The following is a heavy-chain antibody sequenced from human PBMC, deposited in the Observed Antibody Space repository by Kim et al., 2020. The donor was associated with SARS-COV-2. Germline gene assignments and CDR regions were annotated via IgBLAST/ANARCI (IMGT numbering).Heavy chain of an antibody. D-gene: IGHD3-10*01. J-gene: IGHJ4*02. Sequence: GSTYYADSVKGRFTISRDNSKNTLYLQMNSLRAEDTAVYYCAKDIMVRGGWGQGTLVTVSS. CDR2: GST. CDR3: AKDIMVRGG. V-gene: IGHV3-23*01.